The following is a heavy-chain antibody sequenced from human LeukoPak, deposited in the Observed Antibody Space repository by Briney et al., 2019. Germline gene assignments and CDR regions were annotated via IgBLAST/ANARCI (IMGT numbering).Heavy chain of an antibody. CDR1: GYTFTSYA. CDR2: IIPIFGTA. V-gene: IGHV1-69*13. D-gene: IGHD4-17*01. J-gene: IGHJ5*02. CDR3: ARAPNYGDYEWFDP. Sequence: SVKVSCKASGYTFTSYAISWVRQAPGQGLEWMGGIIPIFGTANYAQKFQGRVTITADESTSTAYMELSSLRSEDTAVYYCARAPNYGDYEWFDPWSQGTLVTVSS.